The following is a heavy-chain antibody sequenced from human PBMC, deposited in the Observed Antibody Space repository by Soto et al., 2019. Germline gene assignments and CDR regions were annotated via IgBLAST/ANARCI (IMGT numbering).Heavy chain of an antibody. Sequence: EVQLLESGGGFVQPGGSLRLSCAASGFTFSTYAMNWVRQAPGKGLEWVSTISVSGDSTYFADSVKGRFAVSRDNSKNTVYLQMNSLRAEDTAIYYCATRHLPYCSGGTCNPFDFWGQGTLVTVSS. CDR2: ISVSGDST. CDR3: ATRHLPYCSGGTCNPFDF. D-gene: IGHD2-15*01. V-gene: IGHV3-23*01. CDR1: GFTFSTYA. J-gene: IGHJ4*02.